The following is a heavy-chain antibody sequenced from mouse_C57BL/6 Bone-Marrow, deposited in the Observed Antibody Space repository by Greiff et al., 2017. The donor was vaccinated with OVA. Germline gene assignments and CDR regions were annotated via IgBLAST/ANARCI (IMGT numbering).Heavy chain of an antibody. V-gene: IGHV1-4*01. D-gene: IGHD1-1*01. CDR2: INPSSGST. Sequence: VQLQQSGADLARPGASVKMSCKASGYTFTSYTMHWVKQRPGQGLEWIGYINPSSGSTKYNQKFKDKATLTADKSSSTAYMQLSSLTSEDSAVYYCAKPVVNFDYWGQGTTLTVSS. CDR1: GYTFTSYT. CDR3: AKPVVNFDY. J-gene: IGHJ2*01.